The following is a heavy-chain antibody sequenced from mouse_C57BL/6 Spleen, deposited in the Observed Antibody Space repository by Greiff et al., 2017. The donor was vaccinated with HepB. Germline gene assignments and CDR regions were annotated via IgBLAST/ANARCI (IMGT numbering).Heavy chain of an antibody. CDR3: ARDYYGSSHEGFAY. CDR2: IHPNSGST. CDR1: GYTFTSYW. V-gene: IGHV1-64*01. Sequence: QVQLKQPGAELVKPGASVKLSCKASGYTFTSYWMHWVKQRPGQGLEWIGMIHPNSGSTNYNEKFKSKATLTVDKSSSTAYMQLSSLTSEDSAVYYCARDYYGSSHEGFAYWGQGTLVTVSA. J-gene: IGHJ3*01. D-gene: IGHD1-1*01.